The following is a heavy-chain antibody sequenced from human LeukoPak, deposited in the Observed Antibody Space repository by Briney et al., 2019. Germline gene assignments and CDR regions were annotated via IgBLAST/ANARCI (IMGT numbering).Heavy chain of an antibody. V-gene: IGHV3-30*18. Sequence: GGSLRLSCAASGFTFSSYGMHWVRQVPGKGLEWVAVISYDGSNKYYADSVKGRFTISRDNSKNTLYLQMNSLRAEDTAVYYCAKVWGSLRYFGWLADPFDYWGQGTLVTVSS. CDR3: AKVWGSLRYFGWLADPFDY. CDR2: ISYDGSNK. CDR1: GFTFSSYG. D-gene: IGHD3-9*01. J-gene: IGHJ4*02.